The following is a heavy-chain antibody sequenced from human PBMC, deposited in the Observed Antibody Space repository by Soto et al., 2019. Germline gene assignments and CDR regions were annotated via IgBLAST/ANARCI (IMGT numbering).Heavy chain of an antibody. Sequence: GGSLRLSCAASGFTFSSYGMHWVRQAPGKGLEWVAVISYDGSNKYYADSVKDRFTISRDNSKNTLYLQMNSLRAEDTAVYYCAKASLELRGLNYYGMDVWGQGTTVTVSS. D-gene: IGHD1-7*01. CDR1: GFTFSSYG. CDR2: ISYDGSNK. V-gene: IGHV3-30*18. CDR3: AKASLELRGLNYYGMDV. J-gene: IGHJ6*02.